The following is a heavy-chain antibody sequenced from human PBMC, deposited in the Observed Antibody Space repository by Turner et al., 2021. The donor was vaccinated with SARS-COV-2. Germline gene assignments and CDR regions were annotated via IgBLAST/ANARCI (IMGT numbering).Heavy chain of an antibody. CDR3: ARGETIAVAGTKYFDY. V-gene: IGHV1-2*02. D-gene: IGHD6-19*01. CDR2: INTNSGGT. CDR1: GYTFTGYY. J-gene: IGHJ4*02. Sequence: QVQLLQSVAEVLKPGPSVLVSCKASGYTFTGYYMHWVQQAPGQGLEWMGWINTNSGGTNYAQRFQGSVTMTRDTSSSTDYMELSMLGSDDTAVYYGARGETIAVAGTKYFDYWGQGTLVTVSS.